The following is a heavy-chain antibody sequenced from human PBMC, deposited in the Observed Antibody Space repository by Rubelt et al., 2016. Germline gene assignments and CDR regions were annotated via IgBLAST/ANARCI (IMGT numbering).Heavy chain of an antibody. V-gene: IGHV4-34*01. J-gene: IGHJ4*02. D-gene: IGHD1-26*01. CDR2: INHSGST. CDR1: GGSFSGYY. CDR3: GSGGGIDY. Sequence: QVQLQESGPGLVKPSETLSLTCAVYGGSFSGYYWSWIRQPPGKGLEWIGEINHSGSTNYNPSLKSRVTISVDTAKNQFSLKLSSVTAADTAVYYCGSGGGIDYWGQGTLVTVSS.